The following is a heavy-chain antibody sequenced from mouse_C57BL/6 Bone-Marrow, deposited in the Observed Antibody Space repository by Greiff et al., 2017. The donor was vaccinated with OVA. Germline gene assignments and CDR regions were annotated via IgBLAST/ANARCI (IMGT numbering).Heavy chain of an antibody. CDR1: GYTFTSYW. Sequence: QVQLQQSGAELVRPGASVKLSCKASGYTFTSYWMHWVKQRPGQGLEWIGNINPSNGGTNYNEKFKSKATLTVDKSSSTAYMQLSSLTSEDSAVYYCARSSSYPYYAMDYWGQGTSVTVSS. CDR3: ARSSSYPYYAMDY. J-gene: IGHJ4*01. CDR2: INPSNGGT. D-gene: IGHD1-1*01. V-gene: IGHV1-53*01.